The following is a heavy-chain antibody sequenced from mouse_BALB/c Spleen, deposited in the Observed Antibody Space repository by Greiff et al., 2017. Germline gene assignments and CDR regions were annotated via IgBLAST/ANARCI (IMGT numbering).Heavy chain of an antibody. CDR3: ARYRDYYGSSVFDY. Sequence: EVKLVESGGGLVKPGGSLKLSCAASGFTFSSYTMSWVRQTPEKRLEWVATISSGGGNTYYPDSVKGRFTISRDNAKNNLYLQMSSLRSEDTALYYCARYRDYYGSSVFDYWGQGTTLTVSS. D-gene: IGHD1-1*01. CDR1: GFTFSSYT. CDR2: ISSGGGNT. J-gene: IGHJ2*01. V-gene: IGHV5-9*03.